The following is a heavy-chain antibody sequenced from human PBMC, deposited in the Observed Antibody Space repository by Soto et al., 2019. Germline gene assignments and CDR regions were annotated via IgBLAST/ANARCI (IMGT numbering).Heavy chain of an antibody. CDR2: VYYSGST. J-gene: IGHJ2*01. CDR1: GASINNNDYY. Sequence: PSETLSLTCTVSGASINNNDYYWSWIRQTPGKGLEWIGYVYYSGSTDYIPSLKSRLSMSIDKSQNQFTLKLNSVTAADTATYYCARMSYFYDKWYFDLWGRGALVTVSS. CDR3: ARMSYFYDKWYFDL. V-gene: IGHV4-30-4*01. D-gene: IGHD3-22*01.